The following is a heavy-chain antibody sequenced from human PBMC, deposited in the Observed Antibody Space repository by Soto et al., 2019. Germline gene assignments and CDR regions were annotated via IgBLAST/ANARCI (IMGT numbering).Heavy chain of an antibody. J-gene: IGHJ4*02. CDR1: GYGITGYY. CDR3: ARDSGPVAGIDY. CDR2: INPNSGGT. Sequence: GASVKVSCKASGYGITGYYMHWVQQAPGQGLEWMGWINPNSGGTNYAQKFQGWVTMTRDTSISTAYMELSRLRSDDTAVYYCARDSGPVAGIDYWGQGTLVTVSS. V-gene: IGHV1-2*04. D-gene: IGHD6-19*01.